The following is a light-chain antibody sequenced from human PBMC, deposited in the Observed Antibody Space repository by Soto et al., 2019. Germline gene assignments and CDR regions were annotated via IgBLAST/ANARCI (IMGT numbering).Light chain of an antibody. Sequence: DIQMTQSPSSLSASVGDRVTIACRASQTITGYLNWYQQKPGKAPKLLIYAASTLQSGVPSRFSGCGSGTDFTLTISSLQPEDFATYYCQQSHGIPYTFGQGTKLEIK. V-gene: IGKV1-39*01. CDR1: QTITGY. CDR3: QQSHGIPYT. CDR2: AAS. J-gene: IGKJ2*01.